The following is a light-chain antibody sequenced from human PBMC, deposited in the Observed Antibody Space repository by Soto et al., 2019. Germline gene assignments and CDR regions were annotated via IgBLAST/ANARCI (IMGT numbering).Light chain of an antibody. V-gene: IGLV2-14*01. CDR2: DVN. J-gene: IGLJ1*01. CDR1: STDVGGYDY. Sequence: QSALTQPASVSGSPGESITISCTGTSTDVGGYDYVSWFQQHPGRAPKLLIYDVNVRPSGVSNRFSGSKSGNTASLIISGLQAEDETDYYCSSYTSSNTQVFRTGTKLTVL. CDR3: SSYTSSNTQV.